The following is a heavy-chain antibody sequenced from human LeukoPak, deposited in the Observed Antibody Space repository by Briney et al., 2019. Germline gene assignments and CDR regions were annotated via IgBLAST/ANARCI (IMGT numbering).Heavy chain of an antibody. J-gene: IGHJ3*02. V-gene: IGHV3-53*01. CDR1: GITVSSKY. Sequence: GGSLRLSCTASGITVSSKYMYWVRQAPGKGLDWVSVIFTADDTYYADSVKGRFTISRDISKNTLYLQMNSLRVEDTAVYYCVRGDNSSLAFDSWGRGTMVTVSS. CDR3: VRGDNSSLAFDS. CDR2: IFTADDT. D-gene: IGHD3-22*01.